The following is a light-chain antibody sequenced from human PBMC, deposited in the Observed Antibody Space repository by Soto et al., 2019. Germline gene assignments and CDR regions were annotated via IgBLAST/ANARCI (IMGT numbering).Light chain of an antibody. J-gene: IGLJ3*02. CDR3: SSLASSNTGV. CDR2: EVT. Sequence: QSALTQPPSACGSPGQSGTLSCTGTSSDVGAYNYVSWYQQHAGKARILVIYEVTKRPSGVPDRFSGSKSANTASLTVSGLQAEDEADYYCSSLASSNTGVFGGGTKLTVL. V-gene: IGLV2-8*01. CDR1: SSDVGAYNY.